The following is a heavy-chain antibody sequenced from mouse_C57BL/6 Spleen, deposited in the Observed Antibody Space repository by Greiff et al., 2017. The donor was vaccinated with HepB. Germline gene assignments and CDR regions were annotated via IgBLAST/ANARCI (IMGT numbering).Heavy chain of an antibody. J-gene: IGHJ2*01. CDR3: AREYYGTQYYFDY. CDR1: GYTFTGYW. D-gene: IGHD1-1*01. Sequence: VQLQQSGAELMQPGASVKLSCKATGYTFTGYWIEWVKQRPGHGLEWIGEILPGSVSTNYNEKFKGKATFTADTYSNTAYMQLSSLTTEDSAIYYCAREYYGTQYYFDYWGQGTTLTVSS. V-gene: IGHV1-9*01. CDR2: ILPGSVST.